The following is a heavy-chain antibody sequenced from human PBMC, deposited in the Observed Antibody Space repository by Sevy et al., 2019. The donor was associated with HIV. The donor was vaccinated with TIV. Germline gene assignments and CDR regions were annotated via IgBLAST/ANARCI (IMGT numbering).Heavy chain of an antibody. CDR3: VRMEGVITTYGY. D-gene: IGHD3-22*01. CDR1: GFGLSSYW. Sequence: GGSLRLSCAASGFGLSSYWMGWVRQAPGKGLDWVANMNEDGSVKFHVDSVKGRFTISRDNAKNSLYLQMNSLRAEDTAKYYCVRMEGVITTYGYWGQGTLVTVSS. J-gene: IGHJ4*02. CDR2: MNEDGSVK. V-gene: IGHV3-7*01.